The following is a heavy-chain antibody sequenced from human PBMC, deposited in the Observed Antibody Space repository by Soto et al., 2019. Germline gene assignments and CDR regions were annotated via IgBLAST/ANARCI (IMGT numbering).Heavy chain of an antibody. D-gene: IGHD3-3*01. J-gene: IGHJ5*02. V-gene: IGHV1-8*01. CDR1: GYTFTSYD. Sequence: GASVKVSCKASGYTFTSYDINWVRQATGQGLEWMGWMNPNSGNTVYAQKFQGRVTMTRNTSISTAYMELSSLRSEDTAVYYCARGRNIRFLGWLSPFDPWGQGTLVTVSS. CDR2: MNPNSGNT. CDR3: ARGRNIRFLGWLSPFDP.